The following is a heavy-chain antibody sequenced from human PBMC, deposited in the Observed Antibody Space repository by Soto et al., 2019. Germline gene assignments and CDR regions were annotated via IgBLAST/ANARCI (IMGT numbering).Heavy chain of an antibody. CDR3: ASSTPLYDFWRGPTQP. J-gene: IGHJ5*02. CDR1: GYTFTSYG. D-gene: IGHD3-3*01. V-gene: IGHV1-18*04. CDR2: ISAYNGNT. Sequence: RASVKVSCKASGYTFTSYGISWVRQAPGQGLEWMGWISAYNGNTNYAQKLRGRVTMTTDTSTSTAYMELRSLRSDDTAVYYCASSTPLYDFWRGPTQPWGQGTLVTVSS.